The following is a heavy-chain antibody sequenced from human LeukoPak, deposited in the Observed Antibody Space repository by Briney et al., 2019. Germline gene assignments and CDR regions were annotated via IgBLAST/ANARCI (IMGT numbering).Heavy chain of an antibody. D-gene: IGHD1-26*01. CDR1: GFSFSSYS. V-gene: IGHV3-21*01. CDR2: ISSSSSYI. J-gene: IGHJ4*02. Sequence: GGSLRLSCAASGFSFSSYSMNWVRQAPGKGLEWVSSISSSSSYIYYADSVKGRFTISRDNAKNSLYLQMNSLRAEDTAVYYCARIRKWELLSGPDYWGQGTLVTVSS. CDR3: ARIRKWELLSGPDY.